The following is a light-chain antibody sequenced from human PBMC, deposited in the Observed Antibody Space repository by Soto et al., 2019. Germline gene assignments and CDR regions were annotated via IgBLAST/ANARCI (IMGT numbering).Light chain of an antibody. V-gene: IGLV2-23*01. CDR2: EGT. Sequence: QSVLTQPASVSGCPGQSITISCTGTSSDVGIYNLVSWYQHHPGKAPKLIIYEGTKRPSGVSNRFSGSKSGNTASLTISGLQAEDEADYYCCSYAGSSTVVFGGGTQLTVL. J-gene: IGLJ2*01. CDR3: CSYAGSSTVV. CDR1: SSDVGIYNL.